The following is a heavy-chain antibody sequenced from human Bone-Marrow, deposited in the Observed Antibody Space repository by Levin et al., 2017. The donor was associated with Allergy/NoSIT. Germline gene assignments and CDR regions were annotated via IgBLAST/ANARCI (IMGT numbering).Heavy chain of an antibody. CDR3: ARIKWRLTGYYIDY. CDR1: GFTFSDYY. Sequence: GGSLRLSCAASGFTFSDYYMSWIRQAPGQGLEWLSYISGSSSYTNNADSVKGRFTISRDNTKNSRYLQMNSLRAEDTAVYYCARIKWRLTGYYIDYWGQGTLVTVSS. V-gene: IGHV3-11*03. J-gene: IGHJ4*02. D-gene: IGHD3-9*01. CDR2: ISGSSSYT.